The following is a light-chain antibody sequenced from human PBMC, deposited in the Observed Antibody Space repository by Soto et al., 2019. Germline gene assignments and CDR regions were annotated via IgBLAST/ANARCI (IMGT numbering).Light chain of an antibody. J-gene: IGKJ4*01. Sequence: VLTQSPGTLSLSPGERATLFCRAGQSVDSGDLAWYQQKPGQAPRLLIYGASSRATGIPDRFSGGGSGTDFTLTIISLEPEDVAVYYCQHYRSSPLTFGGGTKVEIK. V-gene: IGKV3-20*01. CDR3: QHYRSSPLT. CDR2: GAS. CDR1: QSVDSGD.